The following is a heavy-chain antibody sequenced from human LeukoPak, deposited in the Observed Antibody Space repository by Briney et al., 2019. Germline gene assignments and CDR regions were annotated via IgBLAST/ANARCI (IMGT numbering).Heavy chain of an antibody. CDR2: INHSGST. V-gene: IGHV4-34*01. CDR1: GGSFRGYY. Sequence: PSETLSLTCAVYGGSFRGYYWSWLRQPPGKGLEWIGEINHSGSTNYNPSLKSRVTISVDTSKNQFSLKLSSVTAADTAVYYCARGTTTFIVVVPAAAFDYWGQGNLVTVSS. D-gene: IGHD2-2*01. CDR3: ARGTTTFIVVVPAAAFDY. J-gene: IGHJ4*02.